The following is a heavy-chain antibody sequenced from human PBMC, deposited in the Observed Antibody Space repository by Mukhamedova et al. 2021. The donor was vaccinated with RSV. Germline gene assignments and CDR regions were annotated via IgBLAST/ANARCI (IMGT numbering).Heavy chain of an antibody. D-gene: IGHD2-2*01. J-gene: IGHJ4*02. CDR2: YDGSNK. V-gene: IGHV3-33*01. Sequence: YDGSNKYYADSVKGRFTISRDNAKNSLYLQMNSLRAEDTAVYYCARVPYCSSTSCYHYFDYWGQGTLVTVSS. CDR3: ARVPYCSSTSCYHYFDY.